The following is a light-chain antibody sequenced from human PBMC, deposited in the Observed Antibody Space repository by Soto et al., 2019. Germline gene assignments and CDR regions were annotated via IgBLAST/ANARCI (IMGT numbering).Light chain of an antibody. CDR3: ISYNTDDTFL. CDR2: EAT. V-gene: IGLV2-14*01. Sequence: QSVLTQPPSVSGSPGQSITVSCTGTSSDIGASNFVSWYQHLPGRAPKVIIFEATNRPSGVSNRFSGSKSGITASLTISALQDEEEADSFCISYNTDDTFLFGTGTKVTVL. J-gene: IGLJ1*01. CDR1: SSDIGASNF.